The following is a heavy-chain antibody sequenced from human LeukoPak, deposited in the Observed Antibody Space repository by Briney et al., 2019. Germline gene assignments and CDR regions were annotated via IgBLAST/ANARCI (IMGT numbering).Heavy chain of an antibody. Sequence: SETLSLTCTVSGGSISSVDYYWSWIRQPPGKGLEWIGYIYYSGSTYYDPSLKSRVMISVDASKNQFSLKLSSVTAADTAVYYCASPATYTSSWPLGYWGQGTLVTVSS. CDR3: ASPATYTSSWPLGY. V-gene: IGHV4-30-4*01. D-gene: IGHD6-13*01. CDR2: IYYSGST. J-gene: IGHJ4*02. CDR1: GGSISSVDYY.